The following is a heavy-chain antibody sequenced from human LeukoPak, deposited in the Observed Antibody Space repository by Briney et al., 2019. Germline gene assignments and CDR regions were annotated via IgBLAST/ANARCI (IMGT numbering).Heavy chain of an antibody. CDR2: ISSSSSYI. D-gene: IGHD1-7*01. Sequence: GGSLRLSCAASGFTFSSYSMNWVRQAPGKGLEWVSSISSSSSYIYYADSVKGRFTISRDNAKNSLYLQMNSLRAEDTAVYYCARRIAGTTDDAFDIWGQGTMVTVSS. V-gene: IGHV3-21*01. CDR3: ARRIAGTTDDAFDI. J-gene: IGHJ3*02. CDR1: GFTFSSYS.